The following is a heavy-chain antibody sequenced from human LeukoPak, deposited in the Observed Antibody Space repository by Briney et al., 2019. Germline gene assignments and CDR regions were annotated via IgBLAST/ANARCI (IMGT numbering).Heavy chain of an antibody. CDR2: IKQDGSEK. CDR1: GFTFSSYW. V-gene: IGHV3-7*01. D-gene: IGHD2-15*01. J-gene: IGHJ4*02. CDR3: ARDLSLGYCSGGSCYYFDY. Sequence: PGGSLRLSCAASGFTFSSYWMSWVRQAPGKGLEWVANIKQDGSEKYYVDSVKGRFTISRDNAKNPLYLQMNSLRAEDTAVYYCARDLSLGYCSGGSCYYFDYWGQGTLVTVSS.